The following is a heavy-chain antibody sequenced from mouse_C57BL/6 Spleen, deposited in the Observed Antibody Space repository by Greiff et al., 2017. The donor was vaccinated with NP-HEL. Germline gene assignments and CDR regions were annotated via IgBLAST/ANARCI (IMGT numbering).Heavy chain of an antibody. CDR2: IDPSDSYT. V-gene: IGHV1-50*01. Sequence: VQLQQPGAELVKPGASVKLSCKASGYTFTSYWMHWVKQRPGQGLEWIGEIDPSDSYTNYTQKFKGKATLTVDTSSSTAYMQLSRLTSEDSAVYYCERGGDYSDYWGQGTTLTVSS. CDR3: ERGGDYSDY. CDR1: GYTFTSYW. J-gene: IGHJ2*01.